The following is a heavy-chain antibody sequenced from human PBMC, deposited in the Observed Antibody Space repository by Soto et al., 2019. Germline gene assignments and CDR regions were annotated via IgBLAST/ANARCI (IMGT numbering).Heavy chain of an antibody. CDR2: IYYSGST. CDR1: GGSISSGGYY. CDR3: EGEGGGGSPWSY. J-gene: IGHJ4*02. V-gene: IGHV4-31*03. D-gene: IGHD6-25*01. Sequence: SETLSLTCTVSGGSISSGGYYWSWIRQHPGKGLEWIGYIYYSGSTYYNPSLKSRVTISVDTSKNQFSLKLSSVTAADTAGYYGEGEGGGGSPWSYGGQGTLVTVPS.